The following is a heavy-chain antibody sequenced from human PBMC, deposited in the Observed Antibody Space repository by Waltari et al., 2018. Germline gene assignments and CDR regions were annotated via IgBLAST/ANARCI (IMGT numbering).Heavy chain of an antibody. D-gene: IGHD5-18*01. CDR1: GFTFSSYS. Sequence: ELQLVESGGDLFKPGGSLRLSCAASGFTFSSYSMNWVRQVPGKGLECVSVISSGGSNIYYADSVKGRFTISRDNAKNSLYLQMNSLRVDDTAVYYCARIDGYNPDYWGQGTLVTVSS. J-gene: IGHJ4*02. CDR3: ARIDGYNPDY. V-gene: IGHV3-21*01. CDR2: ISSGGSNI.